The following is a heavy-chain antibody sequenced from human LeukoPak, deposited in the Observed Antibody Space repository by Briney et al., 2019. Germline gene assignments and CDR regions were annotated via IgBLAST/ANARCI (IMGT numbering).Heavy chain of an antibody. V-gene: IGHV3-23*01. CDR1: GFTFSNYA. Sequence: PGGSLRLSCASFGFTFSNYAMSWLRQAPGKGLEWVSSINGGAWTTFYADSVKGRFTISRDNSKNTLYLQINSLRAEDTALYYCAKALRPRDGFDHWGQGTLVTVSS. CDR2: INGGAWTT. CDR3: AKALRPRDGFDH. D-gene: IGHD2-15*01. J-gene: IGHJ4*02.